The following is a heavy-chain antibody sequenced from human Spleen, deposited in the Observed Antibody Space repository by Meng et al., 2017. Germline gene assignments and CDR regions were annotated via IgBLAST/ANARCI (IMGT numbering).Heavy chain of an antibody. Sequence: GQVEQGGVGLLKPSGTLSLTCVVFGGSFSDYYWSWLRQPPGKGLEWIGEINHSGSTNYNPSIESRATISVDTSQNNLSLKLSSVTAADSAVYYCARGPTTMAHDFDYWGQGTLVTVSS. CDR2: INHSGST. D-gene: IGHD4-11*01. J-gene: IGHJ4*02. CDR1: GGSFSDYY. CDR3: ARGPTTMAHDFDY. V-gene: IGHV4-34*01.